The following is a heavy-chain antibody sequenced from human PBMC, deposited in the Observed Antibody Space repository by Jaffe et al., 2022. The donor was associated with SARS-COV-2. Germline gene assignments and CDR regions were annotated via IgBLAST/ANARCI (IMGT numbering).Heavy chain of an antibody. J-gene: IGHJ4*02. D-gene: IGHD4-4*01. CDR1: GFTFSSYA. CDR3: AKDLYPGTTASLY. CDR2: ISGSGGST. Sequence: EVQLLESGGGLVQPGGSLRLSCAASGFTFSSYAMSWVRQAPGKGLEWVSSISGSGGSTYYADSVKGRFTISRDNSKSTLYLQMNSLRAEDTAVYYCAKDLYPGTTASLYWGQGTLVTVSS. V-gene: IGHV3-23*01.